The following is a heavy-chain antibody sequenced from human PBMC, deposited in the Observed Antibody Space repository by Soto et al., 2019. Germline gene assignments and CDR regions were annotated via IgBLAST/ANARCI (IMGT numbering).Heavy chain of an antibody. CDR1: GYTFTSYG. J-gene: IGHJ6*02. Sequence: ASVKVSCKASGYTFTSYGISWVRQAPGQGLEWMGWISAYNGNTNYAQKLQGRATMTTDTSTSTAYMELRSLRSDDTAVYYCARDRGYGWLWGMDVWGQGTTVTVSS. D-gene: IGHD6-19*01. V-gene: IGHV1-18*01. CDR3: ARDRGYGWLWGMDV. CDR2: ISAYNGNT.